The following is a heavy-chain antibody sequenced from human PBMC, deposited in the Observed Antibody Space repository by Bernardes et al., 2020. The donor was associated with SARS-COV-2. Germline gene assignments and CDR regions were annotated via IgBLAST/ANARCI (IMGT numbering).Heavy chain of an antibody. Sequence: SETLSLTCTVSGGSISSYYWSWIRQPPGKGLEWIGYIYYSGSTNYHPSLKSRVTISVDTSKNQFSLKLSSVTAADTAVYYCARVVSGSSWHYYYYYYGMDVWGQGTTVTVSS. J-gene: IGHJ6*02. V-gene: IGHV4-59*01. CDR2: IYYSGST. D-gene: IGHD6-13*01. CDR3: ARVVSGSSWHYYYYYYGMDV. CDR1: GGSISSYY.